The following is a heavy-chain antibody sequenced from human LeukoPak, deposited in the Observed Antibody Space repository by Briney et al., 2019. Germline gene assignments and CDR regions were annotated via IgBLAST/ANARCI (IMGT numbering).Heavy chain of an antibody. CDR1: GYTFTSYG. V-gene: IGHV1-18*01. CDR3: ARDRGGYCSSTSCPHEC. J-gene: IGHJ4*02. Sequence: ASVKVSCKASGYTFTSYGISWVRQAPGQGLEWMGWISAYNGNTNYAQKLQGRVTMTTDTSTSTAYMELRSLRSDDTAVYDCARDRGGYCSSTSCPHECWGQGTLVTVSS. D-gene: IGHD2-2*01. CDR2: ISAYNGNT.